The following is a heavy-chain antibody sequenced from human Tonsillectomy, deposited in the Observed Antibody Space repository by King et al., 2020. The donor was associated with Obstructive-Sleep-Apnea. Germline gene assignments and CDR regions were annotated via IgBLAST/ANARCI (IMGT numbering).Heavy chain of an antibody. CDR2: IRYDGSNK. J-gene: IGHJ4*02. CDR3: AKDDEYSSGWTFDY. V-gene: IGHV3-30*02. D-gene: IGHD6-19*01. Sequence: QVQLVESGGGVVQPGGSLRLSCAASGFTFNNYGMDWVRQAPGKGLEWVAFIRYDGSNKYYAESVKGRFTISRDNSKNTVYLQMNSLRAEDTAVYYCAKDDEYSSGWTFDYWGQGTLVTVSS. CDR1: GFTFNNYG.